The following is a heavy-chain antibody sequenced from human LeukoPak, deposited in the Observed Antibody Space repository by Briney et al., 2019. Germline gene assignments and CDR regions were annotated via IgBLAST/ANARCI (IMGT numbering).Heavy chain of an antibody. J-gene: IGHJ5*02. V-gene: IGHV1-69*13. CDR2: IIPIFGTA. CDR3: ASFGAYGKTPPNWFDP. D-gene: IGHD3-3*01. Sequence: SVKVSRKASGGTFSSYAISWVRQAPGQGLEWMGGIIPIFGTANYAQKFQGRVTITADESTSTAYMELSSLRSEDTAVYYCASFGAYGKTPPNWFDPWGQGTLVTVSS. CDR1: GGTFSSYA.